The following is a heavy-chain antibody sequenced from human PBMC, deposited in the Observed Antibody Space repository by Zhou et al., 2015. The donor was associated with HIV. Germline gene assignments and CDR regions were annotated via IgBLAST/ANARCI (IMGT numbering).Heavy chain of an antibody. J-gene: IGHJ3*02. CDR1: GGTFSSYA. D-gene: IGHD3-22*01. Sequence: QVQLVQSGAEVKKPGSSVKVSCKASGGTFSSYAISWVRQAPGKGLEWMGGFDPEDGETIYAQKFQGRVTMTEDTSTDTAYMELSSLRSEDTAVYYCATDSSPDSSGPNGLGAFDIWGQGTMVTVSS. V-gene: IGHV1-24*01. CDR3: ATDSSPDSSGPNGLGAFDI. CDR2: FDPEDGET.